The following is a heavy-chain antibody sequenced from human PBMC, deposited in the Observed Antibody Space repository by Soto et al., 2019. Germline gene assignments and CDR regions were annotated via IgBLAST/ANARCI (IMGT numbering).Heavy chain of an antibody. V-gene: IGHV3-30*18. J-gene: IGHJ4*02. CDR1: GFTFSSYG. D-gene: IGHD6-6*01. Sequence: QVQLVESGGGVVQPGRSLRLSCAASGFTFSSYGMHWVRQAPGKGLEWVAVISYDGSKKYYADSVKGRFTISRDNSKNTLYLQMNSLRAEDTAVYYCAKDAGPYSYSSSQYFDYWGQGTLVTVSS. CDR2: ISYDGSKK. CDR3: AKDAGPYSYSSSQYFDY.